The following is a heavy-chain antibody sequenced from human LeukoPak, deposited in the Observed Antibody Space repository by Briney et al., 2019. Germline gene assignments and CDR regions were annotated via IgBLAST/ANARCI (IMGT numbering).Heavy chain of an antibody. CDR1: GYTFTSYG. D-gene: IGHD2-2*01. J-gene: IGHJ6*03. CDR2: ISAYNGNT. CDR3: AREPAASYYYYMDV. Sequence: GASVKVSCKASGYTFTSYGISWVRQAPGQGLEWMGWISAYNGNTNHAQKLQGRVTMTTDTSTSTAYMELRSLRSDDTAVYYCAREPAASYYYYMDVWGKGTTVTVSS. V-gene: IGHV1-18*01.